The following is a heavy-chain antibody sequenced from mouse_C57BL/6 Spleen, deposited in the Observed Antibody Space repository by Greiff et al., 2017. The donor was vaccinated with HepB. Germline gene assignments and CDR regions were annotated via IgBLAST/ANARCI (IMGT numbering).Heavy chain of an antibody. CDR3: AREGYGYDWFAY. V-gene: IGHV1-76*01. Sequence: VKLQQSGAELVRPGASVKLSCKASGYTFTDYYINWVKQRPGQGLEWIARIYPGSGNTYYNEKFKGKATLTAEKSSSTAYMQLSSLTSEDSAVYFCAREGYGYDWFAYWGQGTLVTVSA. D-gene: IGHD2-2*01. J-gene: IGHJ3*01. CDR1: GYTFTDYY. CDR2: IYPGSGNT.